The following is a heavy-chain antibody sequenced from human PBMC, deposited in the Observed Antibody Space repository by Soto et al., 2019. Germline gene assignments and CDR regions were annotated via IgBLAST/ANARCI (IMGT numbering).Heavy chain of an antibody. D-gene: IGHD6-19*01. CDR3: AHIVVAGLGYYFDY. J-gene: IGHJ4*02. Sequence: QITLKESGPTLVKPTQTLTLTCTFSGFSLSSTRMAVGWIRQPPGKALEWLALIYWDDDKRYSPFLKSRLTITKDTSKNPVVLTMSNMGHVDTAGYYCAHIVVAGLGYYFDYWGQGTLVTVSS. CDR2: IYWDDDK. V-gene: IGHV2-5*02. CDR1: GFSLSSTRMA.